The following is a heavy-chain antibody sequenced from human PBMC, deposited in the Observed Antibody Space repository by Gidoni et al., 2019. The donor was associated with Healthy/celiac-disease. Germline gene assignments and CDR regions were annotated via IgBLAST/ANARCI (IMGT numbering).Heavy chain of an antibody. Sequence: QVQLVQSGAEVKKPGASVKVSCKASGYTFTGYYMHWVRQAPGQGLEWMGWINPNSGGTNYAQKFQGRVTMTRDTSISTAYMELSRLRSDDTAVYYCAGDFGVVIPTLYGMDVWGQGTTVTVSS. D-gene: IGHD3-3*01. CDR2: INPNSGGT. V-gene: IGHV1-2*02. J-gene: IGHJ6*02. CDR1: GYTFTGYY. CDR3: AGDFGVVIPTLYGMDV.